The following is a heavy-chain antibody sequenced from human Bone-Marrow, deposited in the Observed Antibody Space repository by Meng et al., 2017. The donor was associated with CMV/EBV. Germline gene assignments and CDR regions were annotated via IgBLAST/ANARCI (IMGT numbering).Heavy chain of an antibody. Sequence: GSLRLSCTVSGGSISSYYWSWIRQPPGKGLEWIGYIYYSGSTNYNPSLKSRVTISVDTSKNQFSLKLSSVTAADTAVYYCARGGATIFGVVIMPDYWGQGTLVTVSS. V-gene: IGHV4-59*01. CDR2: IYYSGST. D-gene: IGHD3-3*01. CDR1: GGSISSYY. CDR3: ARGGATIFGVVIMPDY. J-gene: IGHJ4*02.